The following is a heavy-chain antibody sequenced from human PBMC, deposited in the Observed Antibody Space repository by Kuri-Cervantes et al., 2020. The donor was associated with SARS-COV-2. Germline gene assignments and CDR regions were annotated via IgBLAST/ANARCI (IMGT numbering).Heavy chain of an antibody. Sequence: SVKVSCKASGYTFTSYGISWVRQAPGQGLEWMGGIIPIFAKANYAQKFQGRVTITADQSTSTAYMELSSLRSEDTAVYYCGRGPGLSDSRGYYYFYWGQGTLVTVSS. CDR2: IIPIFAKA. CDR1: GYTFTSYG. J-gene: IGHJ4*02. D-gene: IGHD3-22*01. CDR3: GRGPGLSDSRGYYYFY. V-gene: IGHV1-69*13.